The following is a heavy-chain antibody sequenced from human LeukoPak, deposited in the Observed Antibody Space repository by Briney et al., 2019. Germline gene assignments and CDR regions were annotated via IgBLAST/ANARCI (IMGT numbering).Heavy chain of an antibody. Sequence: SETLSLTCTVSGGSISSSYWNWIRQPPGKGLEWIGYIYYSGSTNYNPSLKSRVTISVDTSKNQFSLKLSSVTAADTAVYYCARRGYGDYWFDPWGQGTLVTVSS. CDR1: GGSISSSY. J-gene: IGHJ5*02. V-gene: IGHV4-59*08. D-gene: IGHD4-17*01. CDR2: IYYSGST. CDR3: ARRGYGDYWFDP.